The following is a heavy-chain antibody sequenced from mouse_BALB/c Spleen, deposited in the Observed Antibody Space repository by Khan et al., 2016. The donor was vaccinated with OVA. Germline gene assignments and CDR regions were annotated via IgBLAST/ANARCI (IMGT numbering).Heavy chain of an antibody. V-gene: IGHV1-52*01. CDR2: INPSDSES. CDR3: ARREKYGYDPSWFAY. Sequence: VQLQQSGAELVRPGASVKLSCKASGYTFTSYWMNWVRQRPRQGLEWIGKINPSDSESHYNQMFKDKATLTVDKSSGPAYMQLSSLTSEDSAAYYCARREKYGYDPSWFAYWGQGTLVTVSA. CDR1: GYTFTSYW. J-gene: IGHJ3*01. D-gene: IGHD2-2*01.